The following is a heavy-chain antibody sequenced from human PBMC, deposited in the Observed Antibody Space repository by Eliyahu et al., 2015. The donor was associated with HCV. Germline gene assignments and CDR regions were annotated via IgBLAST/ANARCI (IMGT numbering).Heavy chain of an antibody. Sequence: EVQLVESGGGLVQPGGSLRLSCAASGFXFXSYEMTWXRQAPGKGLEWVSYISSRGSIIYYADSVKGRFTISRDNAKNSLYLQMNSLRAEDTAVYCCARGRKLQFYGSGSYPLNDAFDIWGQGTMVTVSS. CDR3: ARGRKLQFYGSGSYPLNDAFDI. CDR1: GFXFXSYE. CDR2: ISSRGSII. V-gene: IGHV3-48*03. J-gene: IGHJ3*02. D-gene: IGHD3-10*01.